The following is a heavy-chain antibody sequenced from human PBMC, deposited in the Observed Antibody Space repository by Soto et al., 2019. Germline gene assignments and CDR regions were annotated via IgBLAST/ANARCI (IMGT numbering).Heavy chain of an antibody. CDR1: GFTFSSYG. V-gene: IGHV3-30*03. CDR2: ISYDGSNK. D-gene: IGHD4-17*01. J-gene: IGHJ4*02. Sequence: QVQLVESGGGVVQPGRSLRLSCAASGFTFSSYGMHWVRQAPGKGLEWVAVISYDGSNKYYADSVKGRFTISRDNSKNSLYLHMNIMRAEDMGVDYCAPWYGAFDYWGQGTLVTVSS. CDR3: APWYGAFDY.